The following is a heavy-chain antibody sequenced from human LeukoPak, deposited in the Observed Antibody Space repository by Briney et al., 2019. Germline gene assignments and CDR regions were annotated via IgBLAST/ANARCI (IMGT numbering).Heavy chain of an antibody. CDR3: ARPTGGYSYGYPFDY. Sequence: PSETLSLTCTVSGGSISSSNYYCGWIRQPPGKGLEWIGNIYYTGSTWSTYYNPSLKSRVTISVDTSKHQFSLKLSSVTAADTAVYYCARPTGGYSYGYPFDYWGQGTLVTVSS. CDR1: GGSISSSNYY. D-gene: IGHD5-18*01. CDR2: IYYTGSTWST. V-gene: IGHV4-39*01. J-gene: IGHJ4*02.